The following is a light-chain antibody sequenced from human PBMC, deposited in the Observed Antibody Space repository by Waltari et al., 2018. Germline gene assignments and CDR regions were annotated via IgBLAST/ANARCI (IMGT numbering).Light chain of an antibody. CDR2: RTG. CDR3: AAWDGSVSAWL. J-gene: IGLJ2*01. V-gene: IGLV10-54*01. Sequence: QAGLTQPSSVSKGLRQTATLTCTGSSSNVGNARAAWLQQHQGHPPKLVSQRTGNRPTGLSVRFSSARSRNTASLTIPGRQPEDEADYYCAAWDGSVSAWLFGGGTKLTVL. CDR1: SSNVGNAR.